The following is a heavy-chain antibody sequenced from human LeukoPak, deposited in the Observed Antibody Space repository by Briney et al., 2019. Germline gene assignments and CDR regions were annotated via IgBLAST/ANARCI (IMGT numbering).Heavy chain of an antibody. Sequence: KPSETLSLTCAVYGGSFSGYYWSWIRQPPGKGLEWIGEINHSGSTNYNPSLKSRVTISVDTSKNQFSLKLSSVTAADTAVYYCARDPDYWGQGILVTVSS. CDR3: ARDPDY. V-gene: IGHV4-34*01. J-gene: IGHJ4*02. CDR2: INHSGST. CDR1: GGSFSGYY.